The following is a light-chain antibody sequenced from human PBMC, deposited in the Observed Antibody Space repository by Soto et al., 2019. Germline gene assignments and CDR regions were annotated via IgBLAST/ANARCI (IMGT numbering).Light chain of an antibody. CDR3: QQYNNWPWT. Sequence: EVVMTQSPATLSVSPGERATLSCRASQSVTSNLVWFQQKPGQAPRPLIYVASIRATGIPARFSGSGSGTEFTLTISSLQSEDFAVYYCQQYNNWPWTFGQGTKVDIK. CDR2: VAS. CDR1: QSVTSN. V-gene: IGKV3-15*01. J-gene: IGKJ1*01.